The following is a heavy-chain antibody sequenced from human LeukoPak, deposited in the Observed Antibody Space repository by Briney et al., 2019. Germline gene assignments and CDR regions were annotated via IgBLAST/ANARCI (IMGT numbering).Heavy chain of an antibody. CDR3: ARRHAGQWLDFFDY. V-gene: IGHV1-46*01. J-gene: IGHJ4*02. CDR1: GYTFTGYY. CDR2: INPVTGAT. Sequence: GASVKVSCKASGYTFTGYYMHWVRQAPGQGLEWMGLINPVTGATSNAQKFQGRVTLTRDTSTSTFYMELSSLTSDDTAMYYCARRHAGQWLDFFDYWGQGTLVTVSS. D-gene: IGHD6-19*01.